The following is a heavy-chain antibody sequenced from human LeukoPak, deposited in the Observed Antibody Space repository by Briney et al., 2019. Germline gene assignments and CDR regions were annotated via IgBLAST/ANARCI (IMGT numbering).Heavy chain of an antibody. Sequence: GGSLRLSCTASGFTFGDYAMSWFRQAPGKGLEWVGFIRSKAYGGTTEYAASVKGRFTISRDDSKSIAYLQMNSLKTEDTAVYYCNGYSYGYGGDNYFDYWGQGTLVTVSS. CDR1: GFTFGDYA. CDR2: IRSKAYGGTT. D-gene: IGHD5-18*01. J-gene: IGHJ4*02. CDR3: NGYSYGYGGDNYFDY. V-gene: IGHV3-49*03.